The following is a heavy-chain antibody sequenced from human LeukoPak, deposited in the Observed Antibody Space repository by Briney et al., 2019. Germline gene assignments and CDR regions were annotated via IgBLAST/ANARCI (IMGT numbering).Heavy chain of an antibody. Sequence: GGSLRLSCAVSGVTVSTNYMGWVRQAPGKGLEWVSVIYADGGGGGTYYADSVKGRFTISRDNSRNTLYLQMSNLRADDTAMYYCSRDRSRGYSFAWGQGTLVTVS. D-gene: IGHD5-12*01. V-gene: IGHV3-53*01. CDR1: GVTVSTNY. J-gene: IGHJ5*02. CDR2: IYADGGGGGT. CDR3: SRDRSRGYSFA.